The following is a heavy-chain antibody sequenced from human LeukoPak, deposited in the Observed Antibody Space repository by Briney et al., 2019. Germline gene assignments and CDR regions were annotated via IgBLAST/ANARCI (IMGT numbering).Heavy chain of an antibody. D-gene: IGHD3-16*01. CDR1: GGSISSGGYY. J-gene: IGHJ6*02. CDR2: IYYSGST. Sequence: SETLSLTCTVSGGSISSGGYYWSWIRQHPGKGLEWIGYIYYSGSTYYNPSLKSRVTISVDTSKNQFSLKLSSVTAADTAVYYCARDKPLWHYYYYGMDVWGQGTTVTVSS. V-gene: IGHV4-31*03. CDR3: ARDKPLWHYYYYGMDV.